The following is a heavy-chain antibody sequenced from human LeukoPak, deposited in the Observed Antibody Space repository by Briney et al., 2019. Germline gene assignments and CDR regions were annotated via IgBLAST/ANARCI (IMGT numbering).Heavy chain of an antibody. V-gene: IGHV3-30*02. CDR3: AKEPGFGPTNDY. CDR2: IRYDGSNK. Sequence: GGSLRLSCAASGFTFSSDGMHWVRQAPGKGLEWVAFIRYDGSNKYYADSVKGRFTISRDNSKNTLYLQMNSLRAEDTAVYYCAKEPGFGPTNDYWGQGTLVTVSS. CDR1: GFTFSSDG. J-gene: IGHJ4*02. D-gene: IGHD3-10*01.